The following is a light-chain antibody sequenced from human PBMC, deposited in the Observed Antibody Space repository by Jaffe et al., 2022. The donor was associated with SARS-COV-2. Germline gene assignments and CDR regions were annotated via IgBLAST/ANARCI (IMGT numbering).Light chain of an antibody. CDR1: SSDVGAYNY. Sequence: QSALTQPASVSGSPGQSITISCTGTSSDVGAYNYVSWYQQHPGKAPKLMIYDVSNRPSGVSNRFSGSKSGNTASLTISGLQAEDEGDYYCISYTSSSTPWVFGGGTKLTVL. J-gene: IGLJ3*02. CDR2: DVS. CDR3: ISYTSSSTPWV. V-gene: IGLV2-14*03.